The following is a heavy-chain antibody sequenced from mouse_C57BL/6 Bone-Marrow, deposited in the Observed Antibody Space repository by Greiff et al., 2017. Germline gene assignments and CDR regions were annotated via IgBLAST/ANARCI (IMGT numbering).Heavy chain of an antibody. J-gene: IGHJ1*03. V-gene: IGHV1-82*01. Sequence: QVQLQQSGPELVKPGASVKISCKASGYAFSSSWMNWVKQRPGKGLEWIGRIYPGDGDTNYNGKFKGKATLTAEKSSSTAYMQLSSLTSEYSAVYFCARWHDYDWYFDVWGTGTTVTVSS. CDR3: ARWHDYDWYFDV. CDR2: IYPGDGDT. CDR1: GYAFSSSW. D-gene: IGHD2-4*01.